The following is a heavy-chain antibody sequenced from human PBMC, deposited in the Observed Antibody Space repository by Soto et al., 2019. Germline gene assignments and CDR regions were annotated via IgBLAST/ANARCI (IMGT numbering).Heavy chain of an antibody. J-gene: IGHJ5*02. CDR1: GGSFRNYY. Sequence: SQTLSLTCGVYGGSFRNYYCIWVRQPPGKGLEWIGEVNHSGEATYNPSLQSRITISLDTSNNQLSLKMTSVTAADTAMYFCTRAGRFPRSWFDPWGQGTQVTVSS. CDR3: TRAGRFPRSWFDP. V-gene: IGHV4-34*01. D-gene: IGHD3-10*01. CDR2: VNHSGEA.